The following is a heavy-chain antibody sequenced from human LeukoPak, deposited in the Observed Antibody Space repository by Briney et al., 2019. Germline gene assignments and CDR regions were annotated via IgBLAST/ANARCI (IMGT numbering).Heavy chain of an antibody. CDR1: GFTFSSYW. V-gene: IGHV3-7*01. CDR3: ASIYSYGPIDY. J-gene: IGHJ4*02. D-gene: IGHD5-18*01. Sequence: GGSLRLSCAASGFTFSSYWMSWVRQAPGKGLEWVANIKQDGSEKYYVDSVKGRFTISRDNAKNSLYLQMNSLRAEDTAVYYCASIYSYGPIDYWGQGTLVTVSS. CDR2: IKQDGSEK.